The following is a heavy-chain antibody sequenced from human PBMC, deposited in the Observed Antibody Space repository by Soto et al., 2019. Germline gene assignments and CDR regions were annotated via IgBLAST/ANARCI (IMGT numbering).Heavy chain of an antibody. Sequence: EVQLVESGGGLVQPGGSLRLSCAASGFTFSDHYMDWVRQASGKGLEWVGRIRNIANSYTAEYAASVKGRFTISRDDSKNSLYLQMNSLKIEDTALYYCVRAGTGYQLDYWGQGTLVTVSS. CDR3: VRAGTGYQLDY. CDR2: IRNIANSYTA. J-gene: IGHJ4*02. V-gene: IGHV3-72*01. CDR1: GFTFSDHY. D-gene: IGHD3-9*01.